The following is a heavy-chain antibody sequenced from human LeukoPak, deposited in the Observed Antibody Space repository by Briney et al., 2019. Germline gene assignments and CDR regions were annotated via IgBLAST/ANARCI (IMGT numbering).Heavy chain of an antibody. V-gene: IGHV3-73*01. Sequence: GGSLRLSCAASGFTFSGSALHWVRQASGKGLEWVGRIRSTANGYATAYAASVKGRFTISRDDSKNTAYLQMDSLKTEDTAVYYCARDTLGEGEDANYAVYYFDYWGQGTVVTVSS. D-gene: IGHD4/OR15-4a*01. J-gene: IGHJ4*02. CDR1: GFTFSGSA. CDR2: IRSTANGYAT. CDR3: ARDTLGEGEDANYAVYYFDY.